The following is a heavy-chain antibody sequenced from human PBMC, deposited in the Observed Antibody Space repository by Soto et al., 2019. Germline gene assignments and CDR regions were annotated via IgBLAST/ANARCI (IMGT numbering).Heavy chain of an antibody. CDR1: GYSFTSYW. CDR2: IYPGDSDT. Sequence: GESLKISCKGSGYSFTSYWIGWVRQMPGKGLEWMGTIYPGDSDTRYSPSFQGQVTISADKSISTAYLQWSSLKASDTAMYYCARGPGSMTTVTHFDYWGQGTLVTVSS. J-gene: IGHJ4*02. D-gene: IGHD4-17*01. V-gene: IGHV5-51*01. CDR3: ARGPGSMTTVTHFDY.